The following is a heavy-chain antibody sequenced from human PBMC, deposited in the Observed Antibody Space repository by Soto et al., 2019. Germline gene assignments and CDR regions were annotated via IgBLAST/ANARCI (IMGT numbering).Heavy chain of an antibody. CDR3: ARDRKYGIAAIACSGMDV. CDR1: GYTFTNYA. D-gene: IGHD6-6*01. Sequence: QVQLVQSGAEVKKPGASVKVSCKASGYTFTNYAVHWVRQAPGQRLEWMGWINSGNGNTKYSQKFQGRVTITRDRSASTAYRELSSLRSEDTAVYYCARDRKYGIAAIACSGMDVWGQGTTVTVSS. J-gene: IGHJ6*02. CDR2: INSGNGNT. V-gene: IGHV1-3*01.